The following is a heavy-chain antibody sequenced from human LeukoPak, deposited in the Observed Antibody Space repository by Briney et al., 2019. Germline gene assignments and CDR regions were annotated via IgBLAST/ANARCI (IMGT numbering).Heavy chain of an antibody. D-gene: IGHD3-22*01. CDR2: INHSGST. CDR1: GGSFSGYY. J-gene: IGHJ3*01. V-gene: IGHV4-34*01. Sequence: SETLSLTCAVYGGSFSGYYWSWIRQPPGKGLEWIGEINHSGSTNYNPSLKSRATISVDTSKNQFSLKLSSVTAADTAVYYCARXEYYYDMGMTWVLAXDXXGQGXMVTV. CDR3: ARXEYYYDMGMTWVLAXDX.